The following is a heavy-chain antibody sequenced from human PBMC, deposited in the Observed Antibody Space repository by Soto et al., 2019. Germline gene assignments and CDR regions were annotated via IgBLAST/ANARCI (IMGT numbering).Heavy chain of an antibody. CDR3: ARIDYGGNSERLVFDY. Sequence: QVQLVQSGAEVKKPGSSVKVSCKASGGTFSSYAISWVRQAPGQGLEWMGGIIPIFGTANYAQKFQGRVTITADESTSTAYMELSSLRAEDTAVYYCARIDYGGNSERLVFDYWGQGTLVTVSS. J-gene: IGHJ4*02. CDR2: IIPIFGTA. D-gene: IGHD4-17*01. CDR1: GGTFSSYA. V-gene: IGHV1-69*01.